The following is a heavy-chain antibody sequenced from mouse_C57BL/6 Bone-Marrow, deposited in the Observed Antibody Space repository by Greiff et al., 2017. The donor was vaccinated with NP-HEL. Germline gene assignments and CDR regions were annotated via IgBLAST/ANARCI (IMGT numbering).Heavy chain of an antibody. CDR3: ARQSGFDY. J-gene: IGHJ2*01. CDR2: ISSGGSYT. V-gene: IGHV5-6*01. CDR1: GFTFSSYG. D-gene: IGHD1-3*01. Sequence: EVHLVESGGDLVKPGGSLKLSCAASGFTFSSYGMSWVRQTPDKRLEWVATISSGGSYTYYPDSVKGRFTISRDNAKNTLYLQMSSLKSEDTARYYCARQSGFDYWGQGTTLTVSS.